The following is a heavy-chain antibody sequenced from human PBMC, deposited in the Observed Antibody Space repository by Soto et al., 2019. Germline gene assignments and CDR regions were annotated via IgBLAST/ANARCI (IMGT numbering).Heavy chain of an antibody. Sequence: GGSLRLSCAASGFTFSSYAMNWVRQAPGKGLDWVSAIVSGGTTYYADSVKGRFTIFRDDSTNTLYLQMNNLRAEDTALYYCAKRHTTVATPANYFDYWGQGTLVTVSS. CDR1: GFTFSSYA. D-gene: IGHD1-1*01. V-gene: IGHV3-23*01. J-gene: IGHJ4*02. CDR2: IVSGGTT. CDR3: AKRHTTVATPANYFDY.